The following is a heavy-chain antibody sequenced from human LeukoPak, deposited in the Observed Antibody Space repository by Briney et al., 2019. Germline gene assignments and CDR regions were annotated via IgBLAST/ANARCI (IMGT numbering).Heavy chain of an antibody. D-gene: IGHD3-22*01. Sequence: PGGSLRLSCAASGFTFSNYGMHWVRQSPGEGLEWVAVIWYDGSNKYYADSVKGRFTISRDNSKNTLYLQMNSLRAEDTAVYYCARDMYYYDSSGSDYGMDVWGQGTTVTVSS. CDR3: ARDMYYYDSSGSDYGMDV. V-gene: IGHV3-33*08. J-gene: IGHJ6*02. CDR2: IWYDGSNK. CDR1: GFTFSNYG.